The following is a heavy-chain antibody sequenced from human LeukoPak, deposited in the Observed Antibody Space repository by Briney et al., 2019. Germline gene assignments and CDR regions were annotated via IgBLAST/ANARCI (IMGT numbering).Heavy chain of an antibody. D-gene: IGHD4-11*01. CDR3: ARAPLHNWFDP. CDR2: ISAYNGNT. V-gene: IGHV1-18*01. CDR1: GYTFTSYG. Sequence: RASVKVSCKASGYTFTSYGISWVRQAPGQGLEWVGWISAYNGNTNYAQKLQGRVTMTTDTSTSTAYMELRSLRSDDTAVYYCARAPLHNWFDPWGQGTLVTVSS. J-gene: IGHJ5*02.